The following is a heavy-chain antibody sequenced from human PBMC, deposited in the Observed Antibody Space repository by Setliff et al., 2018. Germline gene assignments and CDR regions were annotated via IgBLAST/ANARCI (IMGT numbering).Heavy chain of an antibody. CDR3: TTDRAACSGSSCYNGFDV. V-gene: IGHV3-15*07. CDR2: SKSKTAGGAI. Sequence: SLRLSCAASGFTFSYAWMHWVRQAPGKGLEWVGRSKSKTAGGAIDYAAPVKGRFTISRDDSKNTLYLQMSSLKTEDTAMYYCTTDRAACSGSSCYNGFDVWDQGTMVTVSS. D-gene: IGHD2-2*02. J-gene: IGHJ3*01. CDR1: GFTFSYAW.